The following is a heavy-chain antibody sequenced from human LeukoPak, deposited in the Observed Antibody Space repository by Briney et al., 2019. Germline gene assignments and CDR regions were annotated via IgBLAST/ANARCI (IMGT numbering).Heavy chain of an antibody. V-gene: IGHV3-23*01. D-gene: IGHD2-8*01. CDR1: GFTFSSYA. CDR3: AKKPSIVLMVYAER. J-gene: IGHJ4*02. CDR2: ISGSGGST. Sequence: PGGSLRLSCAASGFTFSSYAMSWSRQPPGKGLEWVSAISGSGGSTYYADSVKGRFTISRDNSKNTLYLQMNSLRAEDTAVYYCAKKPSIVLMVYAERWGQGTLVTVSS.